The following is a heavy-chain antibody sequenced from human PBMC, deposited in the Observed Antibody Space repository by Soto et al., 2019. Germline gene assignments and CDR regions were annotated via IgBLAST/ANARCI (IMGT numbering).Heavy chain of an antibody. Sequence: QLQLQESGSGLVKPSQTLSLTCAVSGGSISSGGYSWSWIRQPPGKGLEGIGYIYHSGSTYYNPSLKSRVTISVDRSKTKFSLKLSSVTAADTAVYYCARAVTTVTTFDYWGQGNLVTVSS. D-gene: IGHD4-17*01. J-gene: IGHJ4*02. CDR2: IYHSGST. CDR3: ARAVTTVTTFDY. V-gene: IGHV4-30-2*01. CDR1: GGSISSGGYS.